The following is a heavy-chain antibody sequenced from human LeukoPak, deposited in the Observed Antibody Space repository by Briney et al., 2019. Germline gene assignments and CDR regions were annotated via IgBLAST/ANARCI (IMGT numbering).Heavy chain of an antibody. Sequence: GASVKVSCKASGYTFTGYYMHWVRQAPGQGLEWTGWINPNSGGTNYAQKFQGRVTMARDTSISTAYMELSRLRSDDTAVYYCARGILSAPNWFDPWGQGTLVTVSS. CDR1: GYTFTGYY. CDR3: ARGILSAPNWFDP. J-gene: IGHJ5*02. V-gene: IGHV1-2*02. D-gene: IGHD2/OR15-2a*01. CDR2: INPNSGGT.